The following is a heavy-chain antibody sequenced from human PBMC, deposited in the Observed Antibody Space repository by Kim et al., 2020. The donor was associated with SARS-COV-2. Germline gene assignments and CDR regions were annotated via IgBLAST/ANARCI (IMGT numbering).Heavy chain of an antibody. Sequence: SETLSLTCAVYGGSFSGYYWSWIRQPPGKGLEWIGEINHSGSTNYNPSLKSRVTISVDTSKNQFSLKLSSVTAADTAVYYCARGCPYSSGWYVGYNWFDPWGQGTLVTVSS. V-gene: IGHV4-34*01. CDR3: ARGCPYSSGWYVGYNWFDP. CDR1: GGSFSGYY. CDR2: INHSGST. J-gene: IGHJ5*02. D-gene: IGHD6-19*01.